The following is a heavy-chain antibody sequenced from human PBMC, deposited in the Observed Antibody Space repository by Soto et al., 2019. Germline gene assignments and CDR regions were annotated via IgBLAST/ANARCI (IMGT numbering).Heavy chain of an antibody. J-gene: IGHJ4*02. CDR3: AKSLGPCTEGFCFRRHFDA. D-gene: IGHD2-8*01. CDR2: ITAYSGET. Sequence: QIHLVQSGAEVAKPGASVKVSCQTSGYTFTSYGTNWVRQAPGQGLEWMGWITAYSGETYIAEKFQGRVTLSTDISTTTAVLDLRSLRSDDTAVYYCAKSLGPCTEGFCFRRHFDAWGQGTLVTVSS. V-gene: IGHV1-18*01. CDR1: GYTFTSYG.